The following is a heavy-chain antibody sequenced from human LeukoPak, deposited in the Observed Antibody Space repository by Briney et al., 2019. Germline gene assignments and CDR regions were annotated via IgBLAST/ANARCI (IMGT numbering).Heavy chain of an antibody. V-gene: IGHV4-59*01. CDR3: ARDKYGTTGWFDP. D-gene: IGHD1-7*01. CDR1: GGSISSYY. Sequence: SETLSLTCTVSGGSISSYYWSWIRQPPGKGLEWIGYIYYSGSTNYSPSLKSRVTISVDTSKNQFSLKLSSVTAADTAVYYCARDKYGTTGWFDPWGQGTLVTVSS. CDR2: IYYSGST. J-gene: IGHJ5*02.